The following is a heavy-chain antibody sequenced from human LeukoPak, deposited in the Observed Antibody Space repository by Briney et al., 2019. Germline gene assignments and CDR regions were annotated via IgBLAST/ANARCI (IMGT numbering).Heavy chain of an antibody. J-gene: IGHJ4*02. CDR3: ARAYDFWSGYYWGYFDY. CDR2: ISSSGSTI. V-gene: IGHV3-11*01. D-gene: IGHD3-3*01. CDR1: GFTFRDYY. Sequence: GGSLRLSCAASGFTFRDYYMSWIRQAPGKGLEWVSYISSSGSTIYYADSVKGRFTISRDNAKNSLYLQMNSLRAEDTAVYYCARAYDFWSGYYWGYFDYWGQGTLVTVSS.